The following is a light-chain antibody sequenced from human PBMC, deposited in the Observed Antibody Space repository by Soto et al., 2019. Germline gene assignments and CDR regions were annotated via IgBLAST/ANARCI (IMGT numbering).Light chain of an antibody. J-gene: IGLJ1*01. CDR1: SSDVGAYDY. V-gene: IGLV2-14*03. Sequence: QYALTQPASVSGSPGQSITISWTGTSSDVGAYDYVSWYQQHPDKAPKLMIYEVSNRPSGVYNRFSGSKSVNTATLTISRRQADDEADYYCSSYTSSSTRVFGTGTKLTVL. CDR3: SSYTSSSTRV. CDR2: EVS.